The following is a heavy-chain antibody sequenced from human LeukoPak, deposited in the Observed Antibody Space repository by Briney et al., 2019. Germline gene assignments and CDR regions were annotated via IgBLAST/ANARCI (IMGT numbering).Heavy chain of an antibody. Sequence: ASVKVSCKASGYTFTSYHMHWVRQAPGQGLEWMGIINPSGGSTSYAQKFQGRVTMTRDTSITTAYMELSRLTSDDTAVYYCARGSNWGWNWFDPWGQGTLVTVSS. CDR2: INPSGGST. D-gene: IGHD7-27*01. V-gene: IGHV1-46*01. J-gene: IGHJ5*02. CDR1: GYTFTSYH. CDR3: ARGSNWGWNWFDP.